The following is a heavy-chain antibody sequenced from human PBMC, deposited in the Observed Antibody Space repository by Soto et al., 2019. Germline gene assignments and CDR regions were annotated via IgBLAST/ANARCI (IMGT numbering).Heavy chain of an antibody. D-gene: IGHD2-2*01. J-gene: IGHJ4*02. CDR3: ARGIGYCSSINCYSSRRLRFDS. V-gene: IGHV4-34*01. Sequence: PSETLSLTCAVYGGSFSGYYWTWIRQSPEKGLEWIGEVNHSGTTYYNPSLKTRVTISVHTPKNQFSLKMSSVTAADTAVYYCARGIGYCSSINCYSSRRLRFDSWGQGTVVTVSS. CDR1: GGSFSGYY. CDR2: VNHSGTT.